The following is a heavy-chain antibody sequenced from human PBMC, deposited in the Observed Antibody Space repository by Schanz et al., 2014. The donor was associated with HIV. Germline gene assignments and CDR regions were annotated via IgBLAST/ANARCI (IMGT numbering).Heavy chain of an antibody. CDR2: TIPLFGTA. CDR1: GGSFNRYA. J-gene: IGHJ4*02. V-gene: IGHV1-69*01. Sequence: QVQLVQSGAEVQKPGSSVKVSCKASGGSFNRYAINWVRQAPGQGLEWMGGTIPLFGTANYAQKFQGRVTITADESTSTAYMELSSLRSEDTAVYYCARGRSGYCSGGSCPYGRYYFDYWGQGTLVTVSS. CDR3: ARGRSGYCSGGSCPYGRYYFDY. D-gene: IGHD2-15*01.